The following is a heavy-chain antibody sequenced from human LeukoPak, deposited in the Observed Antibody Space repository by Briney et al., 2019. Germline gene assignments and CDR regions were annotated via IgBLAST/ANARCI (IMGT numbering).Heavy chain of an antibody. CDR2: IYIDGGT. CDR3: ARGRYSNRL. V-gene: IGHV3-66*01. D-gene: IGHD3-16*02. J-gene: IGHJ4*02. Sequence: GGSLRLSCAASGFTVSSKYMSSVRQAPGKGLEWVSVIYIDGGTYYADSVKGRFTISRDNSKNTLLLQMNSLRAEDTAVYYCARGRYSNRLGGQGTLVTVSS. CDR1: GFTVSSKY.